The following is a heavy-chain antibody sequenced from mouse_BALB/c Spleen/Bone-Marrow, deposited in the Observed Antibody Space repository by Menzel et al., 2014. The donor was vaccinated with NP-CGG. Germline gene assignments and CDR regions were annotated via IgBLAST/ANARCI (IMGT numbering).Heavy chain of an antibody. CDR3: AREDDDGSWFAY. J-gene: IGHJ3*01. Sequence: EVQLVESGGGLVKPGGSLKLSCAASGFTFSDYHMYWVRQTPEKRLEWVATISDGGSYTYYPDSVKGRFTISRDNAKNNLYLQMSSLKSEDTAMYYCAREDDDGSWFAYWGQGTLVTVSA. V-gene: IGHV5-4*02. CDR1: GFTFSDYH. D-gene: IGHD2-12*01. CDR2: ISDGGSYT.